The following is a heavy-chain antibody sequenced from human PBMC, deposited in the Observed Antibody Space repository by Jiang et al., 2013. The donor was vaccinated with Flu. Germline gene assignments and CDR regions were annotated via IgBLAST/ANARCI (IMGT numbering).Heavy chain of an antibody. CDR1: SYW. V-gene: IGHV5-51*01. CDR2: SILVTLIP. D-gene: IGHD2-2*01. CDR3: ARRRVIPAAKSEIDAFDI. Sequence: SYWIGWVXQXPGKAWSGWGSSILVTLIPDTVRPSQGQVTISVDKSITTAYLQWGRLKASDTAMYYCARRRVIPAAKSEIDAFDIWGQGTMVTVSS. J-gene: IGHJ3*02.